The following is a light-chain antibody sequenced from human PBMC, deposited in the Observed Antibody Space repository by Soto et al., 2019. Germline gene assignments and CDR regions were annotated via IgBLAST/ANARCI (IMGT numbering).Light chain of an antibody. J-gene: IGKJ5*01. CDR3: QQYYSYPLR. CDR1: QGISSY. V-gene: IGKV1-8*01. CDR2: AAS. Sequence: AIRMTQSPSSFSASTGDGVTITCRASQGISSYLAWYQQKPGKAPKLLIYAASTLQSGVPSRFSGSGSGTDFTLTISCLQSEDFATYYCQQYYSYPLRFGQGTRLEI.